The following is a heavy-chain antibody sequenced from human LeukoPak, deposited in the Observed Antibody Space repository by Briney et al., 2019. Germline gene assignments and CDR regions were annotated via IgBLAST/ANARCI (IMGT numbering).Heavy chain of an antibody. D-gene: IGHD5-24*01. CDR1: GYSFTSFW. J-gene: IGHJ6*02. CDR2: IDPSGSYT. V-gene: IGHV5-10-1*01. CDR3: ARSSPSNFYYYGMDV. Sequence: GESLKIACKGSGYSFTSFWISWVRQMPGKGLEWMGRIDPSGSYTDYSPSFQGHVTISADKSISTAYLQWSSLKASDTAMYFCARSSPSNFYYYGMDVWGQGTTVTASS.